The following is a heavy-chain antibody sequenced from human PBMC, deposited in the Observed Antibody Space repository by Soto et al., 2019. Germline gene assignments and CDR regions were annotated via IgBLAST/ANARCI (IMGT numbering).Heavy chain of an antibody. V-gene: IGHV3-7*03. D-gene: IGHD3-16*01. CDR3: ARDTNDYVWGSYRHSSDY. Sequence: SLRLSCAASGFTFSTYWMTWVRQAPGKGLEWVANIKQDGSETYYVDSVKGRFTISRDNAKNSLYLQMSSLRAEDTAVYYCARDTNDYVWGSYRHSSDYWGQGALVTVYS. CDR2: IKQDGSET. J-gene: IGHJ4*02. CDR1: GFTFSTYW.